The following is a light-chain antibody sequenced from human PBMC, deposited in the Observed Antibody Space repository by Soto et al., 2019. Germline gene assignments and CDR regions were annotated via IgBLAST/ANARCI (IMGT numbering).Light chain of an antibody. Sequence: EIVLTQCPGTPSLSPGERTTLSCRASQSISSSYLARYQQKLGQAPSLLIYDPSTRATGIPDRFSGSGSGKDFTLAIRRLEPEDFAVYYCQDYGSSRTCGQGTEVEIE. J-gene: IGKJ1*01. CDR2: DPS. V-gene: IGKV3-20*01. CDR1: QSISSSY. CDR3: QDYGSSRT.